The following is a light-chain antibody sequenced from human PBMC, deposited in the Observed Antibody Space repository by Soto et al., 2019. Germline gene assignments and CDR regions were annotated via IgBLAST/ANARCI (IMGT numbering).Light chain of an antibody. V-gene: IGLV2-14*03. CDR1: SSDVGAYIF. Sequence: QSALTQPASVSGSPGQSITISCTGTSSDVGAYIFVSWYQQHPGKAPKLMIYDIINRPSGVSNRFSGSKSGNTASLTISGLHAEDEADYYCVSFTTRRSYVFGTGTKLTVL. CDR2: DII. CDR3: VSFTTRRSYV. J-gene: IGLJ1*01.